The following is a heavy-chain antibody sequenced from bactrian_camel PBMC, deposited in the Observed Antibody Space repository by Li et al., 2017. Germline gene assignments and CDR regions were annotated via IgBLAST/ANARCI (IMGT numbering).Heavy chain of an antibody. CDR1: GFTFSSVA. Sequence: VQLVESGGGLVQPGGSLRLSCAASGFTFSSVAMTWVRHTPGKGLGWVTTIVIDGSTTYYADSVKGRFTISKDNAERTLNLQLNSLITEDTAMYYCNTGAELRPTCDLNYWGQGTQVTVS. V-gene: IGHV3S31*01. D-gene: IGHD3*01. J-gene: IGHJ4*01. CDR2: IVIDGSTT. CDR3: NTGAELRPTCDLNY.